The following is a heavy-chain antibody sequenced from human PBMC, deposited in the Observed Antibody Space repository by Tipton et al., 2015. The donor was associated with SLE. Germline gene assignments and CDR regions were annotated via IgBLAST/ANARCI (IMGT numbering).Heavy chain of an antibody. CDR1: GDSIRSSGYF. J-gene: IGHJ4*02. Sequence: TLSLTCTVSGDSIRSSGYFWGWIRQPPGKGLEWIGSIFHIGNTYYNPSLKSRVTISVDRSKNQFSLDLRSVTAADTALYYCARTLGIRRFQFDSWGQGTLVTVSS. CDR2: IFHIGNT. V-gene: IGHV4-39*07. D-gene: IGHD7-27*01. CDR3: ARTLGIRRFQFDS.